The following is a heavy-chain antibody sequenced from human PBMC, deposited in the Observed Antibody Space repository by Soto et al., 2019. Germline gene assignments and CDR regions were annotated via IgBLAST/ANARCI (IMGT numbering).Heavy chain of an antibody. J-gene: IGHJ5*01. Sequence: QVQLVQSGAEVKEPGSSVKVSCKTSGGTFSNYAITWVRQAPGQGLEWMGGTIPIFETPNYAQKFRGRLTITADESTTTAHMELSSLRPEDTAVFYCARGECVVSTIRAPLDSWGQGTLVTVSS. D-gene: IGHD5-12*01. CDR1: GGTFSNYA. CDR3: ARGECVVSTIRAPLDS. CDR2: TIPIFETP. V-gene: IGHV1-69*01.